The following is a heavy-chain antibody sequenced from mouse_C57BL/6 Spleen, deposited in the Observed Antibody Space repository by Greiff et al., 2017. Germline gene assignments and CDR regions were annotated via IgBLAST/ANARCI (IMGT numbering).Heavy chain of an antibody. J-gene: IGHJ2*01. CDR3: ETAGDGY. CDR1: GYTFTDYE. CDR2: IDPETGGT. Sequence: SGAELVRPGASVTLSCKASGYTFTDYEMHWVKQTPVHGLEWIGAIDPETGGTAYNQKFKGKAILTADKSSSTAYMELRSLTSEDSAVYYCETAGDGYWGQGTTLTVSS. V-gene: IGHV1-15*01. D-gene: IGHD3-2*01.